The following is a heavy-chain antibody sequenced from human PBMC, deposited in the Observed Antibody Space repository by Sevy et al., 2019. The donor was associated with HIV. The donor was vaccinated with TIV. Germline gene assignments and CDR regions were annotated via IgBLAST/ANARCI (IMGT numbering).Heavy chain of an antibody. J-gene: IGHJ3*02. CDR2: ISYDGRNK. D-gene: IGHD3-10*01. CDR1: GFTFSSYA. Sequence: GGSLRLSCAASGFTFSSYAMHWVRQAPGKGLEWVAVISYDGRNKYYADSVKGRFSNSRDNSKNTLYMQMNSLRAEDTAVYYCARFQSITMVRGVIITDDAFDIWGQGTMVTVSS. CDR3: ARFQSITMVRGVIITDDAFDI. V-gene: IGHV3-30*04.